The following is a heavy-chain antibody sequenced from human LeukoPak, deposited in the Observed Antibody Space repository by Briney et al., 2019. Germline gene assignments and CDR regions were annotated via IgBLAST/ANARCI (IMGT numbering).Heavy chain of an antibody. CDR3: ARDSNLWGAAAAPGWFDP. CDR1: GFTFTNYK. CDR2: ISSSSSFI. J-gene: IGHJ5*02. D-gene: IGHD6-13*01. Sequence: GGSLRLSCAASGFTFTNYKMNWVRQAPGKGLEWVSSISSSSSFIYYADSVKGRLTISRDNAKNSLNLQMKSLRAEDTAVYYCARDSNLWGAAAAPGWFDPWGQGTLVTVSS. V-gene: IGHV3-21*01.